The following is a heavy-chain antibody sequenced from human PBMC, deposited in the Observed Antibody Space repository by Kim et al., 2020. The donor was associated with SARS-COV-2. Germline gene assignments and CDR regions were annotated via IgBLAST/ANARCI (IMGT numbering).Heavy chain of an antibody. CDR3: ARGSSSWFEYFQH. D-gene: IGHD6-13*01. V-gene: IGHV4-59*09. J-gene: IGHJ1*01. Sequence: PSLQARVTLSVDTAKNQFSLKLSSVTAADTAVYYCARGSSSWFEYFQHWGQGTLVTVSS.